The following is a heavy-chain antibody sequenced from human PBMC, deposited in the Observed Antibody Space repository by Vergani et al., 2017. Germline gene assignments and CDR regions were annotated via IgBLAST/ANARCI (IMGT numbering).Heavy chain of an antibody. D-gene: IGHD3-3*01. CDR2: ISSSSSTI. J-gene: IGHJ3*02. CDR1: GFTFSSYS. Sequence: EVQLVESGGGLVQPGGSLRLSCAASGFTFSSYSMNWVRQAPGKGLEWVSYISSSSSTIYYADSVKGRFTISRENARNLLYLPMNSLRAEDTAVYYCARSCVATIFDAFDICGEASM. CDR3: ARSCVATIFDAFDI. V-gene: IGHV3-48*01.